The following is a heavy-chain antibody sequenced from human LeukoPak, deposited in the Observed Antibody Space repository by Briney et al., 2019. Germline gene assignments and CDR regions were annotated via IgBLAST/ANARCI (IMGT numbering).Heavy chain of an antibody. J-gene: IGHJ3*02. CDR3: ARGQWSDI. CDR2: ISYDGSNK. V-gene: IGHV3-30*03. D-gene: IGHD2-15*01. Sequence: GRSLRLSCAASGFTFSSYGMHWVRQAPGKGLEWVAVISYDGSNKYYADSVKGRFTISGDNSKNMLYLQMNSLTAEDTAVYYCARGQWSDIWGQGTMVTVSS. CDR1: GFTFSSYG.